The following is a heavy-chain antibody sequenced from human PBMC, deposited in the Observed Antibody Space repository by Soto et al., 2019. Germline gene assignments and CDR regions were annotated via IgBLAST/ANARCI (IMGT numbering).Heavy chain of an antibody. CDR2: ISAYNGNT. J-gene: IGHJ6*03. Sequence: GASVKVSCKASGYTFTSYGISWVRQAPGQGLEWKGWISAYNGNTNYAQKLQGRVTMTTDTSTSTAYMELRSLRSDDTAVYYCARVPRLYCSSTSCYQASQRNYYYYMDVWGKGTTVTVSS. CDR1: GYTFTSYG. D-gene: IGHD2-2*01. V-gene: IGHV1-18*01. CDR3: ARVPRLYCSSTSCYQASQRNYYYYMDV.